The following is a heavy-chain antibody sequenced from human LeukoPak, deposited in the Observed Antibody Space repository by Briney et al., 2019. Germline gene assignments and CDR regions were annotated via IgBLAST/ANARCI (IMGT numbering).Heavy chain of an antibody. Sequence: PSETLSLTCAVSGVSFSGYYWSWIRQSPEKGLEWIGEINHSAYTNYNPSLKSRVTISLDTSTTQSSLKLLSATAADTAVYYCARGRDDYTDYNWFEPWGQGTLVTVSS. V-gene: IGHV4-34*01. D-gene: IGHD4-11*01. J-gene: IGHJ5*02. CDR1: GVSFSGYY. CDR3: ARGRDDYTDYNWFEP. CDR2: INHSAYT.